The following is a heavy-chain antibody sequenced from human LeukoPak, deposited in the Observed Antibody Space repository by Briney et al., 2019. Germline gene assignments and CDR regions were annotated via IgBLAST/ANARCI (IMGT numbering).Heavy chain of an antibody. CDR3: AREEIVGEYYYYYGMDV. V-gene: IGHV3-48*01. J-gene: IGHJ6*02. Sequence: GGSLRLSCAASGFTLSSYSMNWVRQAPGKGLEWVSYISSSSSTIYYADSVKGRFTISRDNAKNSLYLQMNSLRAEDTAVYYCAREEIVGEYYYYYGMDVWGQGTTVTVSS. CDR2: ISSSSSTI. D-gene: IGHD1-26*01. CDR1: GFTLSSYS.